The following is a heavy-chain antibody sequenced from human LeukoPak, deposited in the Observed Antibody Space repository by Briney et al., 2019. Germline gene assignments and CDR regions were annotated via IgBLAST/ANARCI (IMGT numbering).Heavy chain of an antibody. CDR2: INHSGST. D-gene: IGHD5-24*01. Sequence: SETLSLTCAVYGGSFSGYYWSWIRQPPGKGLEWIGEINHSGSTNYNPSLKSRVTISVDTSKNQFSLKLSSVTAADTAVYYCARGLEMATICWFDPWGQGTLVTASS. CDR3: ARGLEMATICWFDP. CDR1: GGSFSGYY. J-gene: IGHJ5*02. V-gene: IGHV4-34*01.